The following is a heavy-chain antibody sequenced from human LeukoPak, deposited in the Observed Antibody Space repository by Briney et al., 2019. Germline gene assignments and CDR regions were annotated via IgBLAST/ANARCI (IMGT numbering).Heavy chain of an antibody. CDR3: ARVSLERLIDY. V-gene: IGHV4-39*07. J-gene: IGHJ4*02. CDR1: GGSISSSSYY. D-gene: IGHD1-1*01. CDR2: IYYSGST. Sequence: PSQTLSLTCTVSGGSISSSSYYWGWIRQPPGKGLEWIGSIYYSGSTYYNPSLKSRVTISVDTSKNQFSLKLSSVTAADTAVYYCARVSLERLIDYWGQGTLVIVSS.